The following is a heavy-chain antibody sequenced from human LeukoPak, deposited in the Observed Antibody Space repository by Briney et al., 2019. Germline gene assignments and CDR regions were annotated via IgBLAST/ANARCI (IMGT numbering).Heavy chain of an antibody. CDR2: INHSGST. D-gene: IGHD3-16*01. J-gene: IGHJ4*02. V-gene: IGHV4-34*01. CDR1: GGSFSGYY. CDR3: ARVEKGPYDYVWGSYTVAFDY. Sequence: PSETLSLTCAVYGGSFSGYYWSWIRQPPGKGLEWTGEINHSGSTNYNPSLKSRVTISVDTSKNQFSLKLSSVTAADTAVYYCARVEKGPYDYVWGSYTVAFDYWGQGTLVTVSS.